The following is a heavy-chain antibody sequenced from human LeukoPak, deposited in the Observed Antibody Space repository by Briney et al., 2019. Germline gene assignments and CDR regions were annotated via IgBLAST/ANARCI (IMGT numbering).Heavy chain of an antibody. CDR3: AKDHRSRYFDY. Sequence: GGSLRLSCVASGFTFSSYGMHWVRQAPGKGLEWVAVISYDGSNKYYADSVKGRFTISRDNSKNTLYLQMDSLRAEDTAVYYCAKDHRSRYFDYWGQGTLVTVSS. CDR2: ISYDGSNK. V-gene: IGHV3-30*18. J-gene: IGHJ4*02. CDR1: GFTFSSYG.